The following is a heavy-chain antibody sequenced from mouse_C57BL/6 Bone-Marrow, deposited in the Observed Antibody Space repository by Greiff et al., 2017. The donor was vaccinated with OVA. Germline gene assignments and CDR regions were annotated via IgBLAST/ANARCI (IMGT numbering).Heavy chain of an antibody. CDR3: TTPPYYSNYVDAMDY. CDR2: IDPENGDT. V-gene: IGHV14-4*01. Sequence: VQLQQSGAELVRPGASVKLSCTASGFNIKDDYMHWVKQRPEQGLEWIGWIDPENGDTEYASKFQGKATIPADTSSNTAYLQLSSLTSEDTAVYYCTTPPYYSNYVDAMDYWGQGTSVTVSS. J-gene: IGHJ4*01. D-gene: IGHD2-5*01. CDR1: GFNIKDDY.